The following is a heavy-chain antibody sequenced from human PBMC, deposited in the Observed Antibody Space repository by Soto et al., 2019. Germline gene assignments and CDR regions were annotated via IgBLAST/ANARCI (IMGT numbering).Heavy chain of an antibody. D-gene: IGHD1-7*01. CDR3: ARAAFAKLPYCDS. CDR2: FGGRDGGP. J-gene: IGHJ4*02. CDR1: GFTFSDFA. V-gene: IGHV3-23*01. Sequence: EVQVLEAGGGLVHPGGSLTLSCADAGFTFSDFAMNCVRQAPGKGLEWVSAFGGRDGGPNYADSVRGRFTITRDNSMKTLSLQMASVWVYYRAIYYCARAAFAKLPYCDSWGTGTMVTVSS.